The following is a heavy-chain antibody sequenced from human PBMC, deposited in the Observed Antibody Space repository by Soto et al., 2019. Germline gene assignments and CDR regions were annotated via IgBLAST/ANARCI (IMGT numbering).Heavy chain of an antibody. CDR1: GFTFSDYV. J-gene: IGHJ6*02. D-gene: IGHD1-26*01. V-gene: IGHV3-23*01. CDR3: ASDLVGASDSYGLDV. CDR2: IGRGDDK. Sequence: GGSLRLSCEASGFTFSDYVMNWVRQGPGKGLEWVSTIGRGDDKYYADSVRGRFIISRDNSKNRLYLQMNSLRAEDTAVYYCASDLVGASDSYGLDVWGQGTPVTVSS.